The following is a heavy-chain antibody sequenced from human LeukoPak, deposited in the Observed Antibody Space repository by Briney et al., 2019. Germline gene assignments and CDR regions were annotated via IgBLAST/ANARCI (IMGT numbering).Heavy chain of an antibody. D-gene: IGHD5-12*01. V-gene: IGHV4-34*01. Sequence: PSETLSLTCAVYGGSFSGYYWSWIRQPPGKGLEWIGEINHSGSTNYNPSLKSRVTISVDTSKNQFSLKLSSVTAADTAVYYCARRDIVATIYGVWIRNWFDPWGQGTLVTVSS. J-gene: IGHJ5*02. CDR2: INHSGST. CDR3: ARRDIVATIYGVWIRNWFDP. CDR1: GGSFSGYY.